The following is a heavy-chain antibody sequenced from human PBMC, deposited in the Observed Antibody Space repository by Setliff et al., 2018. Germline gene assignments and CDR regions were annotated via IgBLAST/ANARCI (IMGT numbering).Heavy chain of an antibody. CDR1: GFTLGYYY. J-gene: IGHJ4*02. D-gene: IGHD3-16*01. V-gene: IGHV4-59*01. Sequence: SETLSLSCAASGFTLGYYYMSWIRQAPGKGLEWIGYIYYGGSTNYNTSLNSRVAISVDTSENQSSLRLNSVTAADTAVYYCARLWISYESNTYLYPKYFDFWGQGTLVTVSS. CDR3: ARLWISYESNTYLYPKYFDF. CDR2: IYYGGST.